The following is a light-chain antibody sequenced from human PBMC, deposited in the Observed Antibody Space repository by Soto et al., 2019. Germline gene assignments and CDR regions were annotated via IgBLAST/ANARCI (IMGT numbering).Light chain of an antibody. V-gene: IGKV3-20*01. CDR2: GAS. Sequence: IVMTQSPATLSVSPGERVTLSCRASQSVRSNLVWYQQRPGQAPRLLIYGASSRATGIPDRFSGSGSGTDFTLTISRLEPEDFAVYYCQQYGSSPRTFGQGTKVDIK. J-gene: IGKJ1*01. CDR3: QQYGSSPRT. CDR1: QSVRSN.